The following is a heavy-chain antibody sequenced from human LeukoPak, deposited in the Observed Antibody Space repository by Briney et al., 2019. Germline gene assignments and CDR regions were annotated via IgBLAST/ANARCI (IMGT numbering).Heavy chain of an antibody. J-gene: IGHJ4*02. CDR3: TQGGRYADYAAYY. V-gene: IGHV3-23*01. Sequence: GGSLRLSYAASGFTFSSYAMSWVRQAPGKGLEWVSGISGSGGTTHYADSVKGRFTISRDNSKNTLYVQMNSLRAEDTAVYYCTQGGRYADYAAYYWGQGTLVTVSS. D-gene: IGHD4-17*01. CDR2: ISGSGGTT. CDR1: GFTFSSYA.